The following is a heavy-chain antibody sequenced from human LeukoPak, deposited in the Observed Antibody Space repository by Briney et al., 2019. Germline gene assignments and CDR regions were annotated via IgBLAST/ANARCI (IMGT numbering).Heavy chain of an antibody. CDR1: GYTFTSYA. CDR2: INAGNGNT. D-gene: IGHD3-10*01. Sequence: ASVTVSCKASGYTFTSYAMHWVRQAPGQRLEWMGWINAGNGNTKYSQKFQGRVTITRDTSASTAYMELSSLRSEDTAVYYCARVFFGSGSYRYLDYWGQGTLVTVSS. V-gene: IGHV1-3*01. J-gene: IGHJ4*02. CDR3: ARVFFGSGSYRYLDY.